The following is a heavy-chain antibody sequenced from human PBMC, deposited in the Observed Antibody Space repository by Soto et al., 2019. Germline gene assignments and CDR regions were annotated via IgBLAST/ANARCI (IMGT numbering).Heavy chain of an antibody. Sequence: SETLSLTCTLSGGSISSYYWSWIRQPPGKGLEWIGYIYYSGSTNYNPSLKSRVTISVDTSKNQFSLKLSSVTAADTAVYYCARDQSYLEYSSSSEPMYYYYGMDVWGQGTTVTVSS. J-gene: IGHJ6*02. D-gene: IGHD6-6*01. V-gene: IGHV4-59*01. CDR1: GGSISSYY. CDR2: IYYSGST. CDR3: ARDQSYLEYSSSSEPMYYYYGMDV.